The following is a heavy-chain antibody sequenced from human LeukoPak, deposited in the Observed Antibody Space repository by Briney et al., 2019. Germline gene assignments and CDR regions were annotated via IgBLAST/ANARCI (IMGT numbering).Heavy chain of an antibody. CDR3: ARGAVAHPYYYYYMDV. J-gene: IGHJ6*03. V-gene: IGHV4-59*12. CDR2: IYHSGST. D-gene: IGHD6-19*01. Sequence: SETLSLTCTVSGGSISSYYWSWIRQPPGKGLEWIGYIYHSGSTYYNPSLKSRVTISVDRSKNQFSLKLSSVTAADTAVYYCARGAVAHPYYYYYMDVWGKGTTVTVSS. CDR1: GGSISSYY.